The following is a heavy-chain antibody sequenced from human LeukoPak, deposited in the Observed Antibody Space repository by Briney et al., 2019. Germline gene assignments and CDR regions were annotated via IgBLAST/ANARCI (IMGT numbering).Heavy chain of an antibody. CDR3: ARATYKVSMLDRYFDF. J-gene: IGHJ4*02. Sequence: SETLSLTCTVSGGSISSSSYYWGWIRQPPGKGLEWIGSIYYSGSTYYNPSLKSRVTISVDTSKNQFSLKLSSVTAADTAVYYCARATYKVSMLDRYFDFWGQGVLVTVSS. CDR2: IYYSGST. V-gene: IGHV4-39*01. CDR1: GGSISSSSYY. D-gene: IGHD1-14*01.